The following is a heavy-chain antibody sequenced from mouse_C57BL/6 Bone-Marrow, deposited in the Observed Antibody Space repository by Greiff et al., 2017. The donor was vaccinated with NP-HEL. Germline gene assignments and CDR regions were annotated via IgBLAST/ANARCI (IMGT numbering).Heavy chain of an antibody. V-gene: IGHV2-9-1*01. CDR2: IWTGGGT. D-gene: IGHD3-2*02. CDR1: GFSLTSYA. Sequence: VQRVESGPGLVAPSQSLSITCTVSGFSLTSYAISWVRQPPGKGLEWLGVIWTGGGTNYNSALKSRLSISKDNSKSQVFLKMNSLQTDDTARYYCATVDSSGYCWFAYWGQGTLVTVSA. J-gene: IGHJ3*01. CDR3: ATVDSSGYCWFAY.